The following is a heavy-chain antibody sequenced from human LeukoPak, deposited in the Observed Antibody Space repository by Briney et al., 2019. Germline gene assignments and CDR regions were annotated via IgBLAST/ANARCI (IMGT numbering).Heavy chain of an antibody. CDR2: IKQGGSEK. D-gene: IGHD6-13*01. CDR3: AREWQGGIAAAGTRIEGDY. Sequence: GGSLRLSCAVSGFIFSGYWMTWVRQAPGKGLEWVANIKQGGSEKNYVDSVKGRFTISRDNAEDSLFLQMNSLRDEDTAVYYCAREWQGGIAAAGTRIEGDYWGQGTRVAVS. J-gene: IGHJ4*02. V-gene: IGHV3-7*01. CDR1: GFIFSGYW.